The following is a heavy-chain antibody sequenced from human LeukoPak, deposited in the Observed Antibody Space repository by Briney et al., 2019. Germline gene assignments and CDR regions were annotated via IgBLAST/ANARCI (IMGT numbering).Heavy chain of an antibody. V-gene: IGHV3-21*01. Sequence: GGSLRLSCAASGFTFSSYSMNWVRHAPGKGLEWVSSISSSSSYIYYADSVKGRFNISRDNGKNSLYLQINSRRAEDTAVYYCAREYYYGAGSYSGYWGQGTLVTVSS. CDR1: GFTFSSYS. CDR3: AREYYYGAGSYSGY. CDR2: ISSSSSYI. D-gene: IGHD3-10*01. J-gene: IGHJ4*02.